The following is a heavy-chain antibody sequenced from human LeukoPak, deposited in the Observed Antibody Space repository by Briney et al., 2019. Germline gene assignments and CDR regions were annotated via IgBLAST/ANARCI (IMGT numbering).Heavy chain of an antibody. V-gene: IGHV3-23*01. CDR2: ISGSGDRI. CDR1: GFTFSSYA. D-gene: IGHD4-23*01. J-gene: IGHJ4*02. CDR3: AKAKVDGGTAEY. Sequence: GGSLRLSCAASGFTFSSYAMSWVRQAPGRGLEWVSSISGSGDRIFYADSVKGRFTISRDNSKNTLYLQMNRLGAEDTALYYRAKAKVDGGTAEYWGQGTLVTVSS.